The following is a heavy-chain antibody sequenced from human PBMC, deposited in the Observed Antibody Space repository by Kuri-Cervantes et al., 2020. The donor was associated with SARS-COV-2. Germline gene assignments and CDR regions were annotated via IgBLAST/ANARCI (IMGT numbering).Heavy chain of an antibody. CDR3: ARTGPELTPREPSHSYYYYTDV. V-gene: IGHV2-5*01. CDR1: GFSLSPSGVG. Sequence: SGPTLVKPTQTRTLTCTFSGFSLSPSGVGVGWVRQPPAKALEWLACIYWNDDKHYSPSLKSRLTISKDTSKNQVVLTMTNMDPMDTGTYYCARTGPELTPREPSHSYYYYTDVWCKGTTVTVSS. J-gene: IGHJ6*03. CDR2: IYWNDDK. D-gene: IGHD4-23*01.